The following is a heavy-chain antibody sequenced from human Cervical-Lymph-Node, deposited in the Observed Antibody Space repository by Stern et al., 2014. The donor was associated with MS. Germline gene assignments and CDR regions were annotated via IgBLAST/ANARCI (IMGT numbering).Heavy chain of an antibody. Sequence: QVQLVQSGAEVKKPGSSVKVSCKASGGTFSDFAISWVRQAPRQGLEWMGGIIPVFGTANYAQKFQGSVTITADESTSTVYMELSSLRSEDTAVYYCARDSDRGNTEYGMDVWGQGTTVTVSS. D-gene: IGHD2-8*02. CDR3: ARDSDRGNTEYGMDV. CDR1: GGTFSDFA. CDR2: IIPVFGTA. V-gene: IGHV1-69*01. J-gene: IGHJ6*02.